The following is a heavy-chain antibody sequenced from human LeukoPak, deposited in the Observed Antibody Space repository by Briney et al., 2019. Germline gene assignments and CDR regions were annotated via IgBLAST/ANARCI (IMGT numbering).Heavy chain of an antibody. V-gene: IGHV3-33*01. Sequence: PGRSLRLSCAASGFTFSDYGIHWVRQAPGKGLEWVTFLSPHGNYDYYGDSVQGRFTISRDDSKNTVSLQMHSLRDEDTAVYYCARDWIDRSLDYWGQGTLVTVSS. CDR3: ARDWIDRSLDY. J-gene: IGHJ4*02. CDR2: LSPHGNYD. CDR1: GFTFSDYG. D-gene: IGHD2-2*03.